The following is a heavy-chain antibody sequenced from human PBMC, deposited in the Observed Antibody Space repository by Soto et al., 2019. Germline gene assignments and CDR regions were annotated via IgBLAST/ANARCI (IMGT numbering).Heavy chain of an antibody. CDR3: AREGVAPYYYYGMDV. CDR2: ISTYNGDT. V-gene: IGHV1-18*01. J-gene: IGHJ6*02. CDR1: GYTFTRSG. Sequence: ASVKVSCKASGYTFTRSGISWVRQAPGQGLEWMGWISTYNGDTNYAQTFQGRVTMTTDTSTSTVHMEVGSLRSDDTAVYYCAREGVAPYYYYGMDVWGQGTRVTVSS. D-gene: IGHD5-12*01.